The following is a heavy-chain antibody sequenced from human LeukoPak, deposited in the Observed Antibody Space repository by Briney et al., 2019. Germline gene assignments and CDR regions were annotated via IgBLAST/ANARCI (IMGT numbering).Heavy chain of an antibody. CDR2: INPNSGGT. V-gene: IGHV1-2*02. Sequence: ASVKVSCKASGYPFIGNYIHWVRQAPGQGLEWMGWINPNSGGTQYSQKFQGRVTLTRDTSITTGYMELSGLTSDVTAVYYCASLSYYDLSGYFYWGQGTLVTVSS. J-gene: IGHJ4*02. CDR3: ASLSYYDLSGYFY. D-gene: IGHD3-22*01. CDR1: GYPFIGNY.